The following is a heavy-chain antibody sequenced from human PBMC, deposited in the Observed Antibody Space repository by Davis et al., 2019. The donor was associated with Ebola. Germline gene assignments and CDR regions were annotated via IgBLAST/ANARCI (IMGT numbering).Heavy chain of an antibody. CDR1: GFTFSSYW. J-gene: IGHJ6*02. Sequence: HTGGSLRLSRAASGFTFSSYWMHWVRQAPGKGLVWVSRINSDGSSTSYADSVKGRFTISRDNAKNSLYLQMNSLRAEDTAVYYCARDLGGGDDIRYYYYYYGMDVWGQGTTVTVSS. D-gene: IGHD2-21*01. CDR2: INSDGSST. V-gene: IGHV3-74*01. CDR3: ARDLGGGDDIRYYYYYYGMDV.